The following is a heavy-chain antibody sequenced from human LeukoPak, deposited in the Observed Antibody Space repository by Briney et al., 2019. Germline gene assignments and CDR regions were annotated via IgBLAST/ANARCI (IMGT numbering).Heavy chain of an antibody. CDR3: VKEVLVRYYYYGMDV. Sequence: GGSLRLFCSASGLTFSIYPMHWVRQAPGKGLEYVSAISSNGGSTYYADSVKGRFTISRENSKNTLYLQMSSLRAEDTAVYYCVKEVLVRYYYYGMDVWGKGTTVTVPS. CDR2: ISSNGGST. CDR1: GLTFSIYP. D-gene: IGHD3-10*01. J-gene: IGHJ6*04. V-gene: IGHV3-64D*06.